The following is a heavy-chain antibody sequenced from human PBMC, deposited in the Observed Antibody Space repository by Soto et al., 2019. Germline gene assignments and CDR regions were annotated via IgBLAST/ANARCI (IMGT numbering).Heavy chain of an antibody. D-gene: IGHD3-10*01. J-gene: IGHJ4*02. CDR1: GFTFSSYA. CDR3: ARLRATTIRGVIVTHFDY. V-gene: IGHV3-30-3*01. Sequence: GSLLLACAASGFTFSSYAMHWVRQAPGKGLEWVAVISYDGSNKYYADSVKGRFTISRDNSKNTLYLQMNSLRAEDAAVYYCARLRATTIRGVIVTHFDYWGRGALVTVSS. CDR2: ISYDGSNK.